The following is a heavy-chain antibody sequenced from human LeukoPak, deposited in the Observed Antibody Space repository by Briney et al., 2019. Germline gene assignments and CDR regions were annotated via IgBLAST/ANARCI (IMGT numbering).Heavy chain of an antibody. Sequence: GGSLRLSCAASGFTFSSYGMHWVRQAPGKGLEWVAVIWYDGSNKYYADSVKGRFTISRDNSKITLYLQMNSLRAEDTAVYYCARGRSGYYDSSILWFDPWGQGTLVTVSS. CDR1: GFTFSSYG. CDR2: IWYDGSNK. CDR3: ARGRSGYYDSSILWFDP. D-gene: IGHD3-22*01. V-gene: IGHV3-33*01. J-gene: IGHJ5*02.